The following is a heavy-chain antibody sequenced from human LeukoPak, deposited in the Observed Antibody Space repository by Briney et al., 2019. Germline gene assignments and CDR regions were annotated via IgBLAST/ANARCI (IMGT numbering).Heavy chain of an antibody. CDR1: GGSISSGGYS. Sequence: SQTLSLTCAVSGGSISSGGYSWSWLRQPPGKGLEWIGNIYHSGSTYYNPSLKSRVTISVDRSKNQFSLKLSSVTAADTAVYYCARGSVVLRFLEWLDPRDAFDIWGQGTMVTVSS. CDR3: ARGSVVLRFLEWLDPRDAFDI. J-gene: IGHJ3*02. V-gene: IGHV4-30-2*01. CDR2: IYHSGST. D-gene: IGHD3-3*01.